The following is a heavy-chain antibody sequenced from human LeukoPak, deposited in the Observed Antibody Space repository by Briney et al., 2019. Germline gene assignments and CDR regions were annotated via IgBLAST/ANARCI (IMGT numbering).Heavy chain of an antibody. J-gene: IGHJ5*02. Sequence: GASVKVSCKASGYTFTSYGISWVRQAPGQGLEWMGWISAYNGNTNYAQKLQGRVTMTTDTPTSTAYMELRSLRSDDTAVYYCARELNDFWSGYKPKYNWFDPWGQGTLVTVSS. V-gene: IGHV1-18*01. D-gene: IGHD3-3*01. CDR2: ISAYNGNT. CDR3: ARELNDFWSGYKPKYNWFDP. CDR1: GYTFTSYG.